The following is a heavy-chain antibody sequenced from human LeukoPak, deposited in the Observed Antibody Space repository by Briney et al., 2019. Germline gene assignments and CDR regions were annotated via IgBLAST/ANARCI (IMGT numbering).Heavy chain of an antibody. CDR2: IYYSGST. V-gene: IGHV4-59*08. J-gene: IGHJ4*02. Sequence: APETLSLTCTVSGGSISSYYWTWIRQPPGKGLEWIGYIYYSGSTKYNPSLKSRVTISVDTSKNQFSLRLSSVTAADTAVYYCARAQVGIVGATEFAYWGQGTLVTVSS. CDR3: ARAQVGIVGATEFAY. CDR1: GGSISSYY. D-gene: IGHD1-26*01.